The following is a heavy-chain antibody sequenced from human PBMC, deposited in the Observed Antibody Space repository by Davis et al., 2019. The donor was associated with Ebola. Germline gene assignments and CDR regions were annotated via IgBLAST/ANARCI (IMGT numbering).Heavy chain of an antibody. CDR1: GFTFNTYS. J-gene: IGHJ6*02. V-gene: IGHV3-30*03. CDR3: ARGLGYYYYGMDV. CDR2: ISYDGSNK. Sequence: GESLKISCAASGFTFNTYSMNWVRQAPGKGLEWVAVISYDGSNKYYADSVKGRFTISRDNSKNTLYLQMNSLRAEDTAVYYCARGLGYYYYGMDVWGQGTTVTVSS.